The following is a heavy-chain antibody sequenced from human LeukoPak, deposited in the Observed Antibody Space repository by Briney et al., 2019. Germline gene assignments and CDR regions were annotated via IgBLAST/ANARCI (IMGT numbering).Heavy chain of an antibody. CDR1: GYTFTSYA. D-gene: IGHD1-26*01. CDR2: INAGNGNT. CDR3: ARAGGYSGSYSTYYFDY. V-gene: IGHV1-3*01. Sequence: ASVKVSCKASGYTFTSYAMHWVRQAPGQRLEWMGWINAGNGNTKYSQKFQGRVTITRDTSASTAYMELSSLRSEDTAVYYCARAGGYSGSYSTYYFDYWGQGTLVTVSS. J-gene: IGHJ4*02.